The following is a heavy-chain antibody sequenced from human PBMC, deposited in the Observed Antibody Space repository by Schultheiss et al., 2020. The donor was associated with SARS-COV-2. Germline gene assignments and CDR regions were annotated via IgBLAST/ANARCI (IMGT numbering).Heavy chain of an antibody. J-gene: IGHJ6*02. CDR3: ARGLPTTVTTHEADV. CDR2: INHSGST. V-gene: IGHV4-39*07. D-gene: IGHD4-17*01. Sequence: SETLSLTCTVSGGSISSGDYYWSWIRQPPGKGLEWIGEINHSGSTNYNPSLKSRVTISVDTSKNQFSLKLSSVTAADTAVYYCARGLPTTVTTHEADVWGQGTTVTVSS. CDR1: GGSISSGDYY.